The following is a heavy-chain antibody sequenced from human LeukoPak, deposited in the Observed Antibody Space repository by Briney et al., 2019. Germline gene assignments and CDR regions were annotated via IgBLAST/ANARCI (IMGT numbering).Heavy chain of an antibody. V-gene: IGHV3-21*01. CDR3: ARGPRGVVTATISLDY. J-gene: IGHJ4*02. CDR2: ISSSSSYI. Sequence: GGSLRLSCAASGFTFSSYSMNWVRQAPGKGLEWVSSISSSSSYIYYADSVKGRFTISRDNAKNSLYLQMNSLRAEDTAVYYCARGPRGVVTATISLDYWGQGTLVTVSS. D-gene: IGHD2-21*02. CDR1: GFTFSSYS.